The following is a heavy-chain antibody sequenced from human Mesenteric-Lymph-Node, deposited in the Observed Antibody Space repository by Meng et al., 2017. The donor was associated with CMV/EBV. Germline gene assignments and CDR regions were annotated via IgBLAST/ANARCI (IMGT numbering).Heavy chain of an antibody. V-gene: IGHV3-30*02. J-gene: IGHJ4*02. Sequence: GSLRLSCAGSGFTFGNYAMHWVRQAPGKGLEWVAFIRHDSYSKYYVDSVAGRFTISRDNSRKTLYLQMNSLRVEDTGTYYCAKGGATQDLDYWGQGTLVTVSS. CDR2: IRHDSYSK. CDR1: GFTFGNYA. D-gene: IGHD1-26*01. CDR3: AKGGATQDLDY.